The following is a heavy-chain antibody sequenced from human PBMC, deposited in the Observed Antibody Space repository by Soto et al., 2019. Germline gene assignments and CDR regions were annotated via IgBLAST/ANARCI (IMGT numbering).Heavy chain of an antibody. CDR3: GGGGGVGVAGSAAFDM. CDR1: GYPVTAYY. J-gene: IGHJ3*02. V-gene: IGHV1-2*02. D-gene: IGHD3-3*01. Sequence: QLHLVQSGAVVKKPGASVTVSCSASGYPVTAYYMHWVRQAPGRGLEWMGGINPATGAAKYTQTFQGRVTMTRDTSPSTVFMELGGLTSGDTAVFCCGGGGGVGVAGSAAFDMWGQGTLVTVSS. CDR2: INPATGAA.